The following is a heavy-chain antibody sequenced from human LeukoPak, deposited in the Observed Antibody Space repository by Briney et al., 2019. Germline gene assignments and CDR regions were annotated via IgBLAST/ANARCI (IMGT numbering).Heavy chain of an antibody. CDR2: ISSSSSYI. CDR3: ASAYSYGRDEDY. J-gene: IGHJ4*02. CDR1: GFTFSSYS. V-gene: IGHV3-21*01. Sequence: GGSLRLSCAASGFTFSSYSMNWVRQAPGKGLEWVSSISSSSSYIYYADSVKGRFTISRDNAKSSLYLQMNSLRAEDTAVYYCASAYSYGRDEDYWGQGTLVTVSS. D-gene: IGHD5-18*01.